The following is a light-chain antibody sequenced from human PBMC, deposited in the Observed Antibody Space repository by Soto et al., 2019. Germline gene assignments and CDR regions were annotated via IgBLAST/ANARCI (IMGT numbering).Light chain of an antibody. CDR2: LGS. CDR1: QSLLHTNGYNY. Sequence: IVMTQSPLSLPVTPGEPASISCRSSQSLLHTNGYNYLDWYLQKPGQSPQLLISLGSNRAAGVPDRFSGSGSGTDFTLKISRVETEDVGVYYCMQALQTSYTFGQGTKLEIK. V-gene: IGKV2-28*01. CDR3: MQALQTSYT. J-gene: IGKJ2*01.